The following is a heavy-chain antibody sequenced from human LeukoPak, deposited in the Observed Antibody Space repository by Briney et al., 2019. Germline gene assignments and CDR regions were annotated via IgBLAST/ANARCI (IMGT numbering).Heavy chain of an antibody. V-gene: IGHV3-7*01. J-gene: IGHJ4*02. CDR3: VRHQGTTFDY. CDR2: IKQDGSEK. CDR1: GFSLSSSW. Sequence: PGGSLRLSCAAPGFSLSSSWMTWVRQAPGKGLEWVANIKQDGSEKYYVDSVKGRFTISRDNTKNSLYLQMNGLRAEDTAVYYCVRHQGTTFDYWGQGTLVTVSS. D-gene: IGHD1-1*01.